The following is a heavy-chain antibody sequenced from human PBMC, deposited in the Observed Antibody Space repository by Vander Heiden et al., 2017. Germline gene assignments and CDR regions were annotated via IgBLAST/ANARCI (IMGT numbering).Heavy chain of an antibody. V-gene: IGHV3-30-3*01. CDR1: GFTFSAYA. J-gene: IGHJ5*02. D-gene: IGHD2-8*01. CDR2: ISDVGDNK. CDR3: VRDPRQNSCTTAGCNAKICFDP. Sequence: VQLVESGGGVVQPGKSLRLSCAASGFTFSAYALHWVRQAPGKGLEWVAFISDVGDNKYYGDSVEGRFTISRDNSKSTVYLQMSSLRAEDTAAYYCVRDPRQNSCTTAGCNAKICFDPWGQGTLVTVSS.